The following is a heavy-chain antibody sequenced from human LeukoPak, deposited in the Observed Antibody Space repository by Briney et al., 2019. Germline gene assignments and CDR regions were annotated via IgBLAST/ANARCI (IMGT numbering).Heavy chain of an antibody. CDR2: IGTAGDP. CDR3: ARGVGYSSGWYDAFDI. V-gene: IGHV3-13*05. J-gene: IGHJ3*02. Sequence: GGSLRLSCAASGFTFSSYDMHWVRQATGKGLEWVSAIGTAGDPYYQGSVKGRFTISRENAKNSLYLQMNSLRAGDTAVYYCARGVGYSSGWYDAFDIWGQGTMVTVSS. CDR1: GFTFSSYD. D-gene: IGHD6-19*01.